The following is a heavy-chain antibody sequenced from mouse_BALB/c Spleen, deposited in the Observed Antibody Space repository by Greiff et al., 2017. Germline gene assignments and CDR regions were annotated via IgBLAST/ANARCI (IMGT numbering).Heavy chain of an antibody. Sequence: VQLKESGPGLVKPSQSLSLTCTVTGYSITSDYAWNWIRQFPGNKLEWMGYISYSGSTSYNPSLKSRISITRDTSKNQFFLQLNSVTTEDTATYYCARGATVYAMDYWGQGTSVTGSS. D-gene: IGHD1-1*01. CDR1: GYSITSDYA. CDR3: ARGATVYAMDY. CDR2: ISYSGST. J-gene: IGHJ4*01. V-gene: IGHV3-2*02.